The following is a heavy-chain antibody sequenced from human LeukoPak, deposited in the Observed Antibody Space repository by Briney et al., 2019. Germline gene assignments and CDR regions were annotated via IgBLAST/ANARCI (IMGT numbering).Heavy chain of an antibody. V-gene: IGHV3-30-3*02. Sequence: PGRSLRLSCVGSGFTFSTHAMHWVRQAPGKGLEWVTVTSYDGRLKYYADSVKGRFTIFRDNSMNTLSLQMNSLRVEDTAVYYCAKEQDNLLLLSHFDSWGQGILVTVSA. CDR2: TSYDGRLK. J-gene: IGHJ4*02. CDR1: GFTFSTHA. CDR3: AKEQDNLLLLSHFDS. D-gene: IGHD1-14*01.